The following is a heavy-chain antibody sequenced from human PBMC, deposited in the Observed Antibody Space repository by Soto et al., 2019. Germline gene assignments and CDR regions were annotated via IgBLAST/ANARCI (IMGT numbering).Heavy chain of an antibody. CDR3: ARRGSGSYYDY. CDR2: ISGSGGST. CDR1: GFTFSSYA. V-gene: IGHV3-23*01. J-gene: IGHJ4*02. Sequence: EVQLLESGGGLVQPGGSLRLSCAASGFTFSSYAMRWVRQAPVKGLEWASAISGSGGSTYYADSVKGRFTISRDNSKNARYLQMNSLRAEDTAVYYCARRGSGSYYDYWGQGTLVTVSS. D-gene: IGHD1-26*01.